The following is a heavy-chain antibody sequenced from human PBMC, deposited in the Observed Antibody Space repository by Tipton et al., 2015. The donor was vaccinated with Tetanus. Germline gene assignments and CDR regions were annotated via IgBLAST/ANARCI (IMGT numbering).Heavy chain of an antibody. CDR3: ARGARGYTYG. Sequence: LRLSCTVSGGSISSYYWTWIRQPPGRGLEWIGYVHYSGSTNYSPSLRSRVTLSVDTSKNQFSLKLSSVTAADTAVYYCARGARGYTYGWGQGTLVTVSS. V-gene: IGHV4-59*01. CDR2: VHYSGST. J-gene: IGHJ4*02. D-gene: IGHD5-18*01. CDR1: GGSISSYY.